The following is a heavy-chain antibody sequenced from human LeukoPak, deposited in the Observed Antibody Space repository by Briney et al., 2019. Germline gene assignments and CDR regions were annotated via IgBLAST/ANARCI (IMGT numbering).Heavy chain of an antibody. CDR3: ARDLAYCGGDCPFNWFDP. Sequence: SETLSLTCTVSGGSISSYYWSWIRQPAGKGLEWIGRIYTSGSTNYNPSLKSRVTISVDKSKNQFSLKLSSVTAADTAVYYCARDLAYCGGDCPFNWFDPWGQGTLVTISS. J-gene: IGHJ5*02. D-gene: IGHD2-21*02. V-gene: IGHV4-4*07. CDR1: GGSISSYY. CDR2: IYTSGST.